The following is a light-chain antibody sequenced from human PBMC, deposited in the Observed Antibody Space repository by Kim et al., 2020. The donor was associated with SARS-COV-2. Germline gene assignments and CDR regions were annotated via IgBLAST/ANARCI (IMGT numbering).Light chain of an antibody. CDR3: NPRDSSGPVV. V-gene: IGLV3-19*01. Sequence: SSELTQDPAVSVALGQTVRITCQGDSLRSYYASWYQQKPGQAPVLVIYGKNNRPSGIPDRFSGSSSGNTASLTITGAQAEDEAVYYCNPRDSSGPVVFGG. J-gene: IGLJ2*01. CDR1: SLRSYY. CDR2: GKN.